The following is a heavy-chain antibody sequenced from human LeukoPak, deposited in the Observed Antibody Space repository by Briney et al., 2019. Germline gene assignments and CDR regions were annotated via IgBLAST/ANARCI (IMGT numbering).Heavy chain of an antibody. CDR2: MNPNSGNT. J-gene: IGHJ4*02. Sequence: GASVKVSCKASGYTFTSYDINWVRQATGQGLEWMGWMNPNSGNTGYAQKFQGRVTMTRNTSISTAYMELGSLRSEDTAVYYCARNWGLAQGYFDYWGQGTLVTVSS. CDR3: ARNWGLAQGYFDY. CDR1: GYTFTSYD. D-gene: IGHD7-27*01. V-gene: IGHV1-8*01.